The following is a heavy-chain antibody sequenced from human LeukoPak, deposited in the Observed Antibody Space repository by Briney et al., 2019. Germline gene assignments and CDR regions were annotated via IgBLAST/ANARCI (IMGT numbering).Heavy chain of an antibody. CDR2: ISSSSRCI. J-gene: IGHJ4*02. CDR1: GFTFSSYN. V-gene: IGHV3-21*06. D-gene: IGHD6-13*01. Sequence: QPGGSLRLSCAASGFTFSSYNMNWVRQAPGKGLEWVSSISSSSRCIHYADSLKGRFTISRDNAKNSMSLQMNSLRAEDTAVYYCARDRSSSWNFDYWGQGTLVTVSS. CDR3: ARDRSSSWNFDY.